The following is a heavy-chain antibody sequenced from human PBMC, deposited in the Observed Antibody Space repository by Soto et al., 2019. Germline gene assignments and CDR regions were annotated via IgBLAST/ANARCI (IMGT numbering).Heavy chain of an antibody. CDR1: GFTFSSYA. D-gene: IGHD2-2*01. V-gene: IGHV3-30-3*01. Sequence: QVQLVESGGGVVQPVRSLRLSCAASGFTFSSYAMHWVRQAPGKGLEWVAVISYDGSNKYYADSVKGRFTISRDNSKNTLYLQMNSLRAEDTAVYYCARGPSSLTRFDYWGQGTLVTVSS. CDR2: ISYDGSNK. J-gene: IGHJ4*02. CDR3: ARGPSSLTRFDY.